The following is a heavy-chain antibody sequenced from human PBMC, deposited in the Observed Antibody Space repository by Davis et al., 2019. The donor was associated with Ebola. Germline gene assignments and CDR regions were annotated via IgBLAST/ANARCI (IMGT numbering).Heavy chain of an antibody. CDR3: ARGWLRTGFDY. V-gene: IGHV6-1*01. Sequence: HSQTPSLTRVISGDSVSGSSVPAWNWIRQSPSRGLEWLGRTYYNSKWYNDYAVSVKSRITINPDTSKNQFSLHLNSVTPGDTAVYYCARGWLRTGFDYWGQGTLVTVSS. J-gene: IGHJ4*02. CDR2: TYYNSKWYN. CDR1: GDSVSGSSVPA. D-gene: IGHD3/OR15-3a*01.